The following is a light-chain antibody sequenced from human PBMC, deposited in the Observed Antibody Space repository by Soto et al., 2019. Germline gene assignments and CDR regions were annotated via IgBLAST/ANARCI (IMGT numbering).Light chain of an antibody. CDR3: SSYTSSTTVV. V-gene: IGLV2-14*01. J-gene: IGLJ2*01. CDR1: SSDVGGYNY. Sequence: QSALTQPASVSGSPGQSITISCTGTSSDVGGYNYVSWYQQHPGKAPKLMIYEVSNRPSGVSNRFSGFKSGNTASLTISGLQAEDEADYYCSSYTSSTTVVFGGGTQLTVL. CDR2: EVS.